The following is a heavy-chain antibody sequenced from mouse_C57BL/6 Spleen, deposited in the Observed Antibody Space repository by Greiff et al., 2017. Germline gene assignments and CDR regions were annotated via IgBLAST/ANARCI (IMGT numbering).Heavy chain of an antibody. CDR2: IDPETGGT. CDR3: TRRRGYYGSSTRDWYFDV. Sequence: QVQLQQSGAELVRPGASVTLSCKASGYTFTDYEMHWVKQTPVHGLEWIGAIDPETGGTAYNQTFKGQAILTADKSSSTGDMELRSLTSEDSAVYYCTRRRGYYGSSTRDWYFDVWGTGTTVTVSS. CDR1: GYTFTDYE. D-gene: IGHD1-1*01. V-gene: IGHV1-15*01. J-gene: IGHJ1*03.